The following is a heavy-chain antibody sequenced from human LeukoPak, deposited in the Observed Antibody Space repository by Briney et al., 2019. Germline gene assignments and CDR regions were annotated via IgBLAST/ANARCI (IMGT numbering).Heavy chain of an antibody. J-gene: IGHJ4*02. D-gene: IGHD2-15*01. CDR1: GGSISSSSYY. CDR3: ARVTKVAETVYYFDY. Sequence: PSETLSLTCTVSGGSISSSSYYWGWIRQPPGKGLEWIGNIYYTGSTYYNPSLKSRVTISVDTSKNQFSLNLSSVTAADTAVYYCARVTKVAETVYYFDYWGQGTLVTVSS. CDR2: IYYTGST. V-gene: IGHV4-39*07.